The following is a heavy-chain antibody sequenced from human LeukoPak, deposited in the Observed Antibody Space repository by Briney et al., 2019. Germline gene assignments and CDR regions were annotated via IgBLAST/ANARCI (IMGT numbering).Heavy chain of an antibody. CDR3: ARERGVRYQLLSTRQSAFDI. CDR1: GFTVSSNS. Sequence: PGGSLRLSCTVSGFTVSSNSMSWVRQAPGKGLEWVSFIYSDNTHYSDSVKGRFTISRDNAKNSLYLQMNSLRAEDTAVYYCARERGVRYQLLSTRQSAFDIWGQGTMVTVSS. J-gene: IGHJ3*02. V-gene: IGHV3-53*01. CDR2: IYSDNT. D-gene: IGHD2-2*01.